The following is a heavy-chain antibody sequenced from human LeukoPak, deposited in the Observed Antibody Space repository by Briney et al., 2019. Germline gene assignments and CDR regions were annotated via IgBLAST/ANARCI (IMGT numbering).Heavy chain of an antibody. Sequence: ASVKVSCKASGGTFSSYAISWVRQAPGQGLEWMGRIIPIFGTANYAQKFQGRVTITTDESTSTAYMELSSLRSEDTAVYYCARDRWAITVVRGVYYMDVWGKGTTVTVSS. V-gene: IGHV1-69*05. D-gene: IGHD3-10*01. J-gene: IGHJ6*03. CDR3: ARDRWAITVVRGVYYMDV. CDR2: IIPIFGTA. CDR1: GGTFSSYA.